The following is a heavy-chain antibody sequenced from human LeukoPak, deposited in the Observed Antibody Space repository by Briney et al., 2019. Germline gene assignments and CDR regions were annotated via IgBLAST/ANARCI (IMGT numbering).Heavy chain of an antibody. CDR2: IKQDGSEK. V-gene: IGHV3-7*05. Sequence: HPGGSLRLSCAASGFTFNNYWMSWVRQAPGKGLEWVANIKQDGSEKYYVDSVKGRFTISRDNAKNSLYLQMNSLRAEDTAFYYCARRSDYIDYWGQGTLVTVSS. CDR1: GFTFNNYW. D-gene: IGHD4-17*01. J-gene: IGHJ4*02. CDR3: ARRSDYIDY.